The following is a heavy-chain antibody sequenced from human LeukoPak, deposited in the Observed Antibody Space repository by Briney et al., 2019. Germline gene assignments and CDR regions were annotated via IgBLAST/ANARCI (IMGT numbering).Heavy chain of an antibody. V-gene: IGHV4-34*01. Sequence: PSETLSLTCTVSGGSISSYYWSWIRQPPGKGLEWIGEINHSGSTNYNPSPKSRVTISVDTSKNQFSLKLSSVTAADTAVYYCARGLIWFGYYFDYWGQGTLVTVSS. J-gene: IGHJ4*02. CDR2: INHSGST. CDR1: GGSISSYY. D-gene: IGHD3-10*01. CDR3: ARGLIWFGYYFDY.